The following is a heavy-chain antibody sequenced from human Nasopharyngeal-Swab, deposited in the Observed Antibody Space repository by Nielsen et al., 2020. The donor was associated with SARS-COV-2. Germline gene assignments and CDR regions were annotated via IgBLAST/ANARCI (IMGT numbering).Heavy chain of an antibody. Sequence: GGFLRLSCAASGFTFSTYTMNWVRQAPGKGLEWVSSISGSDDYIYYAVSVKGRFTISRDNAKNSLYLQMNSLRAEDTAVYYCARDIAAADTFYQYYGLDVWGQGTTVTVSS. D-gene: IGHD6-13*01. J-gene: IGHJ6*02. CDR3: ARDIAAADTFYQYYGLDV. CDR2: ISGSDDYI. V-gene: IGHV3-21*01. CDR1: GFTFSTYT.